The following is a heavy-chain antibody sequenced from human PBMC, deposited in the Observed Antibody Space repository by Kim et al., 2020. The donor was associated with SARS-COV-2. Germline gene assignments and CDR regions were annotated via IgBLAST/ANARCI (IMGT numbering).Heavy chain of an antibody. CDR3: ARNPGGGYYYFDY. Sequence: GGSLRLSCAASGFTFSSYAMHWVRQAPGKGLEWVAVISYDGSNKYYADSVKGRFTISRDNSKNTLYLQMNSLRAEDTAVYYCARNPGGGYYYFDYWGQGT. J-gene: IGHJ4*02. V-gene: IGHV3-30*04. D-gene: IGHD3-22*01. CDR2: ISYDGSNK. CDR1: GFTFSSYA.